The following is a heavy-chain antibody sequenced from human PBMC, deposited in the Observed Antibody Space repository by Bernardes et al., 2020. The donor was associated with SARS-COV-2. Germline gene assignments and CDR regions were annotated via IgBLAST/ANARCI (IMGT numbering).Heavy chain of an antibody. CDR1: GFTFSNYA. V-gene: IGHV3-23*01. D-gene: IGHD6-25*01. Sequence: GGSLRLSCAASGFTFSNYAMTWVRQAPGKGLEWVSTISGSNSGVTTSYADSVKGRFTISRDNSKNTVILHMNSLRAEDTAVYYCAKSPFSSAWQHYFDYWGQGTLATVSS. J-gene: IGHJ4*02. CDR2: ISGSNSGVTT. CDR3: AKSPFSSAWQHYFDY.